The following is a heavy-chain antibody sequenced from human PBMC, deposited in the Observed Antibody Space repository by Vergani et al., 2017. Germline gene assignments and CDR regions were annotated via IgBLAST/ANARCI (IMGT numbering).Heavy chain of an antibody. CDR1: GYTFTGYY. CDR3: ARVPTGTAINWFDP. J-gene: IGHJ5*02. D-gene: IGHD1-1*01. Sequence: QVQLVQSGAEVKKPGASVKVSCKASGYTFTGYYMHWVRQAPGQGLEWMGWINPNSGGTNYAPKSQGRVTMTRDTYISTPYMELSRLRSDDTAGYYCARVPTGTAINWFDPWGQGTLVTVSS. CDR2: INPNSGGT. V-gene: IGHV1-2*02.